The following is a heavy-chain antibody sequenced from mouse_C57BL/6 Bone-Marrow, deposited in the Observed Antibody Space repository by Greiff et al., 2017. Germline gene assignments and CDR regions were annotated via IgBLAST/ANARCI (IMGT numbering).Heavy chain of an antibody. Sequence: EVQLQESGPGLVKPSQSLSLTCSVTGYSITSGYYWNWIRQFPGNKLEWMGYISYDGSNNYNPSLKNRISITRDTSKNQFFLKLNSVTTEDTATYYCARDDYDLDYWGQGTTLTVSS. CDR3: ARDDYDLDY. CDR1: GYSITSGYY. V-gene: IGHV3-6*01. J-gene: IGHJ2*01. CDR2: ISYDGSN. D-gene: IGHD2-4*01.